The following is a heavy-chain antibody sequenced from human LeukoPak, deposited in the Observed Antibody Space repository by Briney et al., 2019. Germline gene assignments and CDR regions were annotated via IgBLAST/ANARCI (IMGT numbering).Heavy chain of an antibody. Sequence: GGSLRLSCAASGFKFRDYWMTWLRRAPGKGLEWVAYIREDGSDKYYVDPVKGRFTISRDNARNLLYLQMDSLRGEDTAVYYCARSTGWFGQGYFDYWGQGTLVTVSS. J-gene: IGHJ4*02. CDR3: ARSTGWFGQGYFDY. D-gene: IGHD3-10*01. V-gene: IGHV3-7*01. CDR1: GFKFRDYW. CDR2: IREDGSDK.